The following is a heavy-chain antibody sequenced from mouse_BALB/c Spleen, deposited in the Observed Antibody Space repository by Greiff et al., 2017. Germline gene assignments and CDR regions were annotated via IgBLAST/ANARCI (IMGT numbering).Heavy chain of an antibody. D-gene: IGHD4-1*01. V-gene: IGHV3-8*02. CDR2: ISYSGST. J-gene: IGHJ4*01. CDR3: ARSGTGGTYYAMDY. Sequence: EVQLQESGPRLVKPSQTLSLTCSVTGDSITSGYWNWIRKFPGNKLEYMGYISYSGSTYYNPSLKSRISITRDTSKNQYYLQLNSVTTEDTATYYCARSGTGGTYYAMDYWGEGTSVTVSS. CDR1: GDSITSGY.